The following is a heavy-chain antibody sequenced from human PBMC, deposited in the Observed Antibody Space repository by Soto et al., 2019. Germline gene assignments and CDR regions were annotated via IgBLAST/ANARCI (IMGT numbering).Heavy chain of an antibody. CDR1: GGSISSSNW. D-gene: IGHD3-22*01. CDR3: AREARYYYDSSGYRSYNWFDP. CDR2: IYHSGST. J-gene: IGHJ5*02. Sequence: PSETLSLTCAVSGGSISSSNWWSWVRQPPGKGLEWIGEIYHSGSTNYNPSLKSRVTISVDKSKNQFSLKLSSVTAADTAVYYCAREARYYYDSSGYRSYNWFDPWGQGTLATVSS. V-gene: IGHV4-4*02.